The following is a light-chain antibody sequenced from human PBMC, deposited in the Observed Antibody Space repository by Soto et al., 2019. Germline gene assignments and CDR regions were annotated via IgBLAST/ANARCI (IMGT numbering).Light chain of an antibody. CDR3: QQSGTSPSWT. CDR1: QSVSSN. CDR2: GAS. Sequence: IGLTQSPTVHFVFPGEIDNLSRRASQSVSSNLAWYQQKPGQAPRLLIYGASTRATGIPARFSGSGSGTDFTLTISRLEPEDFGVYFCQQSGTSPSWTCGQGTKVDIK. V-gene: IGKV3-15*01. J-gene: IGKJ1*01.